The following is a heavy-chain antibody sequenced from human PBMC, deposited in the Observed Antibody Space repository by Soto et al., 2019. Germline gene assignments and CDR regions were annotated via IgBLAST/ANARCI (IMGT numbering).Heavy chain of an antibody. D-gene: IGHD5-18*01. V-gene: IGHV1-69*13. CDR1: GGTFSSYA. CDR3: ARDVDTAMAPSDY. J-gene: IGHJ4*02. CDR2: IIPIFGTA. Sequence: SVKVSCKASGGTFSSYAISWVRQAPGPGLEWMGGIIPIFGTANYAQKFQGRVTITADESTSTAYMELSSLRSEDTAVYYCARDVDTAMAPSDYWGQGTLVTVSS.